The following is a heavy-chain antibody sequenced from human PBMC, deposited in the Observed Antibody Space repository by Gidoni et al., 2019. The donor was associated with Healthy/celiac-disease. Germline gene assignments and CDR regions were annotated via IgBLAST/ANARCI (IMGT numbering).Heavy chain of an antibody. D-gene: IGHD3-3*01. V-gene: IGHV4-39*01. Sequence: QLQLQESGPGLVKPSETLSLTCTVSGGSIRSRSHYWGWSRQPPGKGLEWIGSIYYSGSTYYNPSLKSRVTISVDTSKNQFSLKVRSVTAADTAVYYCARSGYYDFWSGYSEYYYGMDVWGQGTTVTVSS. CDR1: GGSIRSRSHY. CDR2: IYYSGST. CDR3: ARSGYYDFWSGYSEYYYGMDV. J-gene: IGHJ6*02.